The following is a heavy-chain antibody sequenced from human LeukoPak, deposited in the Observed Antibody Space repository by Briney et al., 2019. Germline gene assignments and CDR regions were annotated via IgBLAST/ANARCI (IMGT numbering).Heavy chain of an antibody. CDR3: AKDTSPLYYYYGMDV. V-gene: IGHV3-23*01. CDR2: ISGSGGST. D-gene: IGHD2-2*01. CDR1: GFTFSSYA. Sequence: GGSLRLSCAASGFTFSSYAMSLVRLASGKGLEWVSAISGSGGSTYYADSVKGRFTISRDNSKNTLYLQMNSLRAEDTAVYYCAKDTSPLYYYYGMDVWGQGTTVTVSS. J-gene: IGHJ6*02.